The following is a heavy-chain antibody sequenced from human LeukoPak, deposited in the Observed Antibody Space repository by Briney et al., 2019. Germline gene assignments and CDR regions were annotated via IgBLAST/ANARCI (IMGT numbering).Heavy chain of an antibody. J-gene: IGHJ4*02. Sequence: GGSLRLSCAASGFTFSSYWMSWVRQAPGKGLGWVANIKQDGSEKYYVDSVKGRFTISRDNAKNSLYLQMNSLRAEDTAVCYCARGGETYYDFWSGYTGGYFDYWGQGTLVTVSS. CDR2: IKQDGSEK. D-gene: IGHD3-3*01. CDR1: GFTFSSYW. CDR3: ARGGETYYDFWSGYTGGYFDY. V-gene: IGHV3-7*01.